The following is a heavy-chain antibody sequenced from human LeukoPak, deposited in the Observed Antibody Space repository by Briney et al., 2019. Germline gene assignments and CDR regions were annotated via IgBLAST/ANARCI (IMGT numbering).Heavy chain of an antibody. CDR3: ARDGCSSTSCYFGGRCGGMDV. V-gene: IGHV1-2*02. CDR1: GYTFTGYY. CDR2: INPSSGGT. J-gene: IGHJ6*02. D-gene: IGHD2-2*01. Sequence: GASVKVSCKASGYTFTGYYMHWVRQAPGQGLEWMGWINPSSGGTNYAQKFQGRVTMTRDTSISTAYMELSRLRSDDTAVYYCARDGCSSTSCYFGGRCGGMDVWGQGTTVTVSS.